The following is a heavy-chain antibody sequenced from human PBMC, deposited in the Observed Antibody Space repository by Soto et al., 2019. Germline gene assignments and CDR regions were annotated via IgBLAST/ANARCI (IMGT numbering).Heavy chain of an antibody. CDR2: FDPEDGET. J-gene: IGHJ6*02. D-gene: IGHD3-3*01. CDR3: ATGGKRFLDLYGMDV. CDR1: GYTLAELS. Sequence: ASXKDSCKVSGYTLAELSMHWVRQAPGKGLEWMGGFDPEDGETIYAQKFQGRVTMTEDTSTDTAYMELSSLRSEDTAVYYCATGGKRFLDLYGMDVWGQGTTVTVSS. V-gene: IGHV1-24*01.